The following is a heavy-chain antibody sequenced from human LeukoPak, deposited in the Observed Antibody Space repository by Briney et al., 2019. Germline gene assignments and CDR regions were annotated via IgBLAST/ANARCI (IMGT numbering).Heavy chain of an antibody. Sequence: ASVKVSCKASGYTFTSYYMHWVRQAPGQGLEWMGIISPSGGATSYAQIFKGRVTMTRDTSTSTVYMELSSLRSEDTAVYYCARVGYCSGGSCYQRPNFDYWGQGALVTVSS. D-gene: IGHD2-15*01. CDR3: ARVGYCSGGSCYQRPNFDY. J-gene: IGHJ4*02. CDR1: GYTFTSYY. CDR2: ISPSGGAT. V-gene: IGHV1-46*01.